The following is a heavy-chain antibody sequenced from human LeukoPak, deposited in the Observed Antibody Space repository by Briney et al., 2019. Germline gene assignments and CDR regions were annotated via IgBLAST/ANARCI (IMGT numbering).Heavy chain of an antibody. Sequence: GGSLRLSCAASGFTFSSYAMHWVRQAPGKGLEWVAVISYDGSNKYYADSVKGRFTISRDNSKNTLYLQMNSLRAEDTAVYYCASGPVTSAPLSWDFYYYYYYMDVWGKGTTVTVSS. J-gene: IGHJ6*03. V-gene: IGHV3-30*04. CDR3: ASGPVTSAPLSWDFYYYYYYMDV. CDR1: GFTFSSYA. D-gene: IGHD1-26*01. CDR2: ISYDGSNK.